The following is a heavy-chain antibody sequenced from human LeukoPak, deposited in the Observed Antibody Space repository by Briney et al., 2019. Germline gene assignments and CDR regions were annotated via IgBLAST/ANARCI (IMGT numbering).Heavy chain of an antibody. CDR3: ARENRRSYYDSSGFDC. CDR2: IYSAGNT. CDR1: GFTVSSNY. D-gene: IGHD3-22*01. V-gene: IGHV3-66*01. J-gene: IGHJ4*02. Sequence: GGSLRLSCAASGFTVSSNYMSWVRQAPGKGLEWVSIIYSAGNTYYAESVKGRFTISRDNSKNTLNLQMNSLRAEDTAVYYCARENRRSYYDSSGFDCWGQGTLVTVSS.